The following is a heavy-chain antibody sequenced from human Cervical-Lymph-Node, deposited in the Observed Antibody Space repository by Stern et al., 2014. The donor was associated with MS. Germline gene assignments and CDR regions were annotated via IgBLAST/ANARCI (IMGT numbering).Heavy chain of an antibody. D-gene: IGHD3-3*01. CDR3: ARGSAYYDYWTTYYGHFEF. V-gene: IGHV1-69*01. Sequence: QVQLVQSGAEVKRPGSSVKVSCKTSGGSFSNYAFNWLRPAPGQGLEWTGGTIPIFDTANCAQDFQGRVTIIADESTNTTYMELSNLKSEDTAMYYCARGSAYYDYWTTYYGHFEFWGPGTLVTVSS. CDR2: TIPIFDTA. CDR1: GGSFSNYA. J-gene: IGHJ4*02.